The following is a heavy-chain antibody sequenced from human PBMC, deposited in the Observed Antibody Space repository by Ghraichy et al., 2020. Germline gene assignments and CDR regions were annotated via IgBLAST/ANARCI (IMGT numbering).Heavy chain of an antibody. CDR3: ARDLGWFGESTGAFDI. J-gene: IGHJ3*02. D-gene: IGHD3-10*01. Sequence: SETLSLTCTVSGGSISSGGYYWSWIRQHPGKGLEWIGYIYYSGSTYYNPSLKSRVTISVDTSKNQFSLKLSSVTAADTAVYYCARDLGWFGESTGAFDIWGQGTMVTVSS. CDR2: IYYSGST. CDR1: GGSISSGGYY. V-gene: IGHV4-31*03.